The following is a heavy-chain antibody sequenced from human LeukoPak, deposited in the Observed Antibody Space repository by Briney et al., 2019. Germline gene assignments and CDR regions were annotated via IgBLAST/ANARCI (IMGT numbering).Heavy chain of an antibody. CDR1: GFSLTTSGVG. V-gene: IGHV2-5*01. Sequence: EAGPTLVNPTQTLTLTCTFSGFSLTTSGVGLGWIRQPPGKALEWLALIYWNDEKRYSASLKSRLTITKDTSKNQVVLTMTNMDPVDTATFFFAAEAGIRDFDYWGQGTLVTVSS. J-gene: IGHJ4*02. CDR2: IYWNDEK. CDR3: AAEAGIRDFDY. D-gene: IGHD1-14*01.